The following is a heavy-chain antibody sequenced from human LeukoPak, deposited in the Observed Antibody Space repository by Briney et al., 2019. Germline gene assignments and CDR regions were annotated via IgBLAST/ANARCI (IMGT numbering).Heavy chain of an antibody. CDR2: IRSKANSYAT. CDR3: TRHESISYYYYYYMDV. Sequence: GGSLKLSCAASGFTFSGSAMHWVRQASGKGLEWVGRIRSKANSYATAYAASVKGRFTISRDDSKNTAYLQMNSLKTEDTAVYYCTRHESISYYYYYYMDVWGKGTTVTVSS. V-gene: IGHV3-73*01. D-gene: IGHD3-10*01. CDR1: GFTFSGSA. J-gene: IGHJ6*03.